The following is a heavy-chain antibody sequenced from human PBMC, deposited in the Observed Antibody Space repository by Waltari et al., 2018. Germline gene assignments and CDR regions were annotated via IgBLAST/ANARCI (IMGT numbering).Heavy chain of an antibody. J-gene: IGHJ3*02. Sequence: WVRQAPGQGLEWMGRINPNSGGTNYAQKFQGRVTMTRDTSISTAYMELSRLRSDDTAVYYCARDYSSSYDAFDIWGQGTMVTVSS. CDR3: ARDYSSSYDAFDI. D-gene: IGHD6-13*01. CDR2: INPNSGGT. V-gene: IGHV1-2*06.